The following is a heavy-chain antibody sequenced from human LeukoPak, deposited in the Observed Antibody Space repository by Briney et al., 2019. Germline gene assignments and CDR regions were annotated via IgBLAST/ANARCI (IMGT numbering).Heavy chain of an antibody. CDR1: GDSVLTDAYY. D-gene: IGHD3-16*01. V-gene: IGHV4-30-4*07. CDR3: ASQLVITSHFDY. J-gene: IGHJ4*02. CDR2: IYYTGST. Sequence: PSETLSLTCAVSGDSVLTDAYYWSWIRRAPGKGLEWIGHIYYTGSTYYNPSLKSRLSLSVDRSKNQFSLRLSSVTAADTAVYYCASQLVITSHFDYWGQGTLVTVSS.